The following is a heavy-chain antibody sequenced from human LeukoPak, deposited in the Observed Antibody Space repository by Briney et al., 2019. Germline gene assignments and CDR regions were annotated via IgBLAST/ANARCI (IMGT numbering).Heavy chain of an antibody. CDR3: ARDKGFLTMDY. CDR2: ISSSGSTI. CDR1: GFTFSSYE. Sequence: GGSLRLSCAAPGFTFSSYEMNWVRQAPGKGLGWVSYISSSGSTIYYADSGKGRFTISRDNAKNSLYLQMNSLRAEDTAVYYCARDKGFLTMDYWGQGTLVTVSS. V-gene: IGHV3-48*03. J-gene: IGHJ4*02. D-gene: IGHD3-9*01.